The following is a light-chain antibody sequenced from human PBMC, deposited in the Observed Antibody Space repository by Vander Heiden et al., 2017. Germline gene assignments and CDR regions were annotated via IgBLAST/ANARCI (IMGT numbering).Light chain of an antibody. V-gene: IGLV3-21*02. J-gene: IGLJ3*02. CDR1: NIGTKS. CDR2: DDA. CDR3: QMWDADSDHPV. Sequence: SYVLTQPPSVSVGPGQTASITCERQNIGTKSVHWYQQKPGQAPLLVIYDDADRPSGIPERFSGSNSGNSATLTISRVEAGDEADYNCQMWDADSDHPVFGGGTKLTVL.